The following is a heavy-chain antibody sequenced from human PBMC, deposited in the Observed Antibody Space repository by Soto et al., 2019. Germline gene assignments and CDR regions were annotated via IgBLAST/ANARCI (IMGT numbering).Heavy chain of an antibody. CDR3: ARDGILDTAMKLPPEYSFDY. D-gene: IGHD5-18*01. CDR1: GVTFSSYG. J-gene: IGHJ4*02. V-gene: IGHV3-33*01. CDR2: IWYDGSNK. Sequence: GGSLRLSCAASGVTFSSYGMHWVRQAPGKGLEWVAVIWYDGSNKYYADSVKGRFTISRDNSKNTLYLQMNSLRAEDTAVYYCARDGILDTAMKLPPEYSFDYWGQGTLVTVSS.